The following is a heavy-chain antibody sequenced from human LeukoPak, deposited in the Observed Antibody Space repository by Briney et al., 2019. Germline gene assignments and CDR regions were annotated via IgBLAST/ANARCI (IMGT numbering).Heavy chain of an antibody. CDR1: GYTFTNYG. D-gene: IGHD2-15*01. CDR3: ARVLYEGCSGGGCYRANWFDP. J-gene: IGHJ5*02. V-gene: IGHV1-18*01. Sequence: ASVKVSCKASGYTFTNYGISWVRQAPGQGLEWMGWISSYSVNTNYAQKLQGRVTMTTDTSTSTAYMELRSLRSDDTAVYYCARVLYEGCSGGGCYRANWFDPWGQGTLVTVSS. CDR2: ISSYSVNT.